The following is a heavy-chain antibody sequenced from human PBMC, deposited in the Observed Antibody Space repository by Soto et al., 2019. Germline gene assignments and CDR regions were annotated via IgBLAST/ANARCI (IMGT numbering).Heavy chain of an antibody. V-gene: IGHV1-2*02. J-gene: IGHJ6*02. CDR1: GYTFIDYY. CDR3: ARDGFKDYGMDV. Sequence: ASVKVSCKASGYTFIDYYIHWVRQAPGQGLEWMGWVNPRNGATNYAQKYQGRVTIIRDTSINTAYMELTRLTSDDTAVYYCARDGFKDYGMDVWGQGTTVTVSS. CDR2: VNPRNGAT.